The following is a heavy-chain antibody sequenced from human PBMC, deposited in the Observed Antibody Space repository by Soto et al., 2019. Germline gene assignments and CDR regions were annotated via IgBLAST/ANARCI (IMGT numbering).Heavy chain of an antibody. CDR1: GGSISSGDYY. J-gene: IGHJ4*02. D-gene: IGHD4-17*01. V-gene: IGHV4-30-4*01. Sequence: QVQLQESGAGLVNPSQTLSLTCTVSGGSISSGDYYWSWIRQPPGKGLEWIGYIYYSGRPYYNPSLKSRVTISVDTSKNQFSLKLSSVTAADTAVYYWARDESDYGGGQYYFDYWGQGTLVTVSS. CDR3: ARDESDYGGGQYYFDY. CDR2: IYYSGRP.